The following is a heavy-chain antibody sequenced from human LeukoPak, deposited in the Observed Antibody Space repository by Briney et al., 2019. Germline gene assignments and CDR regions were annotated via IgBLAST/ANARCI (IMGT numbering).Heavy chain of an antibody. D-gene: IGHD6-6*01. Sequence: SETLSLTCAVSGGSISGHFWSWSRQPPGKGLEWIGYIYYTGSTIYNPSLRSRVTMSVDVSKNQFSLDLTSVTAADTAVYYCARGSSSSYYYYYMDVWGKGTTVTVSS. J-gene: IGHJ6*03. V-gene: IGHV4-59*11. CDR2: IYYTGST. CDR1: GGSISGHF. CDR3: ARGSSSSYYYYYMDV.